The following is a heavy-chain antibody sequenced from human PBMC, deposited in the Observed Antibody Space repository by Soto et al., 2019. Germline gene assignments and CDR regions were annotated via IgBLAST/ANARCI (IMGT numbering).Heavy chain of an antibody. J-gene: IGHJ3*01. V-gene: IGHV6-1*01. CDR1: GDSVSSDITS. CDR3: ARGNALDV. Sequence: WQTLSLTFAISGDSVSSDITSWNWIRQSPSRGLEWLGRTYYRSKWFHDYAASVKSRITINPDTSKNQFSLELNSMTPEDTAVYYCARGNALDVWGQGTVVTVSS. CDR2: TYYRSKWFH. D-gene: IGHD3-10*01.